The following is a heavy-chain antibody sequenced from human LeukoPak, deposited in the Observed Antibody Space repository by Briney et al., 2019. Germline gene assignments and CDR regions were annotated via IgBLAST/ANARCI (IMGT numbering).Heavy chain of an antibody. CDR3: ARSSGAHDAFDI. V-gene: IGHV1-2*02. J-gene: IGHJ3*02. D-gene: IGHD1-26*01. Sequence: ASVKVSCKASGYTFTGYYMHWVRQAPGQGFEWMGWINPNSGGTNYAQKFQGRVTMTRDTSISTAYMELSRLRSDDTAVYYCARSSGAHDAFDIWGQGTMVTVSS. CDR1: GYTFTGYY. CDR2: INPNSGGT.